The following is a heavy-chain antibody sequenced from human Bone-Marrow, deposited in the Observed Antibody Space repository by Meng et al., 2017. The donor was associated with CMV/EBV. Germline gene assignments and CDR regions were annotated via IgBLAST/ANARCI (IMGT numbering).Heavy chain of an antibody. CDR1: GFTFSNYS. J-gene: IGHJ4*02. CDR2: INPDGSEK. CDR3: GRAGAVTTARHYYDS. D-gene: IGHD4-17*01. Sequence: SGFTFSNYSMGWVRQAPGKGLEWVANINPDGSEKNYVASVRGRFTISRDNADNSMYLQMSSLGAEDTAIYSCGRAGAVTTARHYYDSWGQGSLVTVSS. V-gene: IGHV3-7*03.